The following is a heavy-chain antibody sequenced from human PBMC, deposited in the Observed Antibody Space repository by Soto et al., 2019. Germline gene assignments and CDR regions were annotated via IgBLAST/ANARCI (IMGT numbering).Heavy chain of an antibody. V-gene: IGHV3-23*01. D-gene: IGHD2-8*01. CDR1: GFTFGNYA. CDR2: IGGGGGDT. Sequence: EVQLLESGGTLVQPGGSLRLSCAGSGFTFGNYAMNWVRQAPGKGLEWVSNIGGGGGDTYYADSVKGRFTISRDNSKNTLYLQMNSLRAEDTAVYYCAKCLGVGHCTNGLWHRFQYWGQGTLVTVSS. J-gene: IGHJ1*01. CDR3: AKCLGVGHCTNGLWHRFQY.